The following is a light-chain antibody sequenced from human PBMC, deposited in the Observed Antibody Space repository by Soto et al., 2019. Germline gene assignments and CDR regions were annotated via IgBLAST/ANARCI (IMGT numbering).Light chain of an antibody. Sequence: QSALTQPASVSGSPGQSITISCTGTSSDVGGYNYVSWYQHHPGKAPKLMIYDVTNRPSRVSNRFSGSKSGNTASLTISGLQAEDEADYYCTSYTTSSPYLVFGGGTKLTVL. V-gene: IGLV2-14*03. J-gene: IGLJ3*02. CDR3: TSYTTSSPYLV. CDR1: SSDVGGYNY. CDR2: DVT.